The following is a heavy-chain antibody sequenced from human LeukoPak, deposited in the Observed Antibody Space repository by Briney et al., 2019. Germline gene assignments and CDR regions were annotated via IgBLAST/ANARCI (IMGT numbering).Heavy chain of an antibody. CDR1: GDSISSGNYY. CDR2: VQTSGST. J-gene: IGHJ4*02. CDR3: ARGVYCSGGSCFLPLDY. V-gene: IGHV4-61*02. Sequence: SETLSLTCSVSGDSISSGNYYWCWLRQPAGKGLEWIGRVQTSGSTNYNPSLKSRVTISVDTSKNQFSLKLNSVTAADTAVYYCARGVYCSGGSCFLPLDYWGQGTLVTVSS. D-gene: IGHD2-15*01.